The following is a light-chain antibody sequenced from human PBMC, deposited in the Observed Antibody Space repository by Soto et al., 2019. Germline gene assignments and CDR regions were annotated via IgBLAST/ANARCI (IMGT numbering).Light chain of an antibody. V-gene: IGKV1-5*03. CDR1: QGISSW. CDR3: QQYNSYPWT. Sequence: DIQMTQSPSTLSASVGDRVTITCRASQGISSWLAWYQQKPGKAPKLLIYKASSLESGVPSRFSGSGSGTEFTLTISSLQPDDFATYYFQQYNSYPWTCGQGTKVEIK. J-gene: IGKJ1*01. CDR2: KAS.